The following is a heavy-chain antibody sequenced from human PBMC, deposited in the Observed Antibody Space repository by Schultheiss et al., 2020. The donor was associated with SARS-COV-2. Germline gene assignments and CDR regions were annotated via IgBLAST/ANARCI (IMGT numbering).Heavy chain of an antibody. D-gene: IGHD3-3*01. J-gene: IGHJ4*02. V-gene: IGHV3-48*01. CDR2: ISSSSSTI. Sequence: GGSLRLSCAASGFTFSSYSMNWVRQAPGKGLEWVSYISSSSSTIYYADSVKGRFTISRDNAKNSLYLQMNSLRAEDTAVYYCARDPYDFWSGYPSGFDYWGQGTLVTVSS. CDR3: ARDPYDFWSGYPSGFDY. CDR1: GFTFSSYS.